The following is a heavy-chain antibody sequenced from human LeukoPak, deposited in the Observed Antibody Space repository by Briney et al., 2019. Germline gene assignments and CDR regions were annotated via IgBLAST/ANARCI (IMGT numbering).Heavy chain of an antibody. D-gene: IGHD3-10*01. Sequence: ASVKVSCKASGYTFNDYYMHWVRQAPGQGLEWMGWIDPYSGGTNSAQKFQGRLTMTRDTSLSTAYLELSSLSSDDTGEYYCARGNYYGSGPLLGAWGQGTLVTVSS. V-gene: IGHV1-2*02. CDR3: ARGNYYGSGPLLGA. CDR2: IDPYSGGT. CDR1: GYTFNDYY. J-gene: IGHJ5*02.